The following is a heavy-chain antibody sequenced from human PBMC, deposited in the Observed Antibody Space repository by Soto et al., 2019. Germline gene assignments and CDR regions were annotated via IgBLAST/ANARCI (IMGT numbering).Heavy chain of an antibody. D-gene: IGHD5-12*01. J-gene: IGHJ4*02. CDR1: GASISSGRSY. CDR3: ARDNGYGHFDS. Sequence: QVQLQESGPGLVKPSQTLSLTCTVSGASISSGRSYWSWIRQHPGKCLEWIGYMFYSGSTYYHPALKSRVNISADTSKNQFSLRLTSVTPADTAMYYCARDNGYGHFDSWGQGTLVTVSS. V-gene: IGHV4-31*03. CDR2: MFYSGST.